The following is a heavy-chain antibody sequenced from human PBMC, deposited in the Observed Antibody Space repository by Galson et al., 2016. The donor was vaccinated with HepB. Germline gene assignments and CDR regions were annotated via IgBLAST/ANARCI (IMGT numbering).Heavy chain of an antibody. Sequence: SLRLSCATSGFTFTHAWMSWVRQAPGKGLVWVGRIKSRTDGGTTDYAAPVKGRFTISRDDSKNTLYLQMNSLKTEDTAVYYCTTWPPGDFWSGYYLDHWGQGTLVTVSS. V-gene: IGHV3-15*01. J-gene: IGHJ4*02. CDR1: GFTFTHAW. CDR3: TTWPPGDFWSGYYLDH. CDR2: IKSRTDGGTT. D-gene: IGHD3-3*01.